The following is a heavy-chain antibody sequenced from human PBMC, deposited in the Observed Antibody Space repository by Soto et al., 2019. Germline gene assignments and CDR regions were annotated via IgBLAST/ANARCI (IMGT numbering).Heavy chain of an antibody. CDR3: ARGGYYFYYSMDV. Sequence: QVQLQESGPGLVKPSQTLSLTCTVSGGSISSGGYYWSWIRQHPGKGLEWIGYIYYSGSTYFNRSIKGRVTLSVATSKSQFSLKLGSVTAAATAVYYCARGGYYFYYSMDVWGQGTTVTASS. J-gene: IGHJ6*02. CDR1: GGSISSGGYY. CDR2: IYYSGST. V-gene: IGHV4-31*03.